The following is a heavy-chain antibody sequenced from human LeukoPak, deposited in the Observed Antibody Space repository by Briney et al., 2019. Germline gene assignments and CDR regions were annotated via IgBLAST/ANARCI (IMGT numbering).Heavy chain of an antibody. J-gene: IGHJ4*02. CDR1: GFTLSSYS. Sequence: GRSLRLSCAASGFTLSSYSMNWVRQAPGKWLEWVAVISYDGSKIYYADSVKGRFTISRDNSKHTLNLQMNSLRVEDTAIYYCAKDYGDWSFLADYWGQGTLVTVSS. V-gene: IGHV3-30*18. CDR2: ISYDGSKI. D-gene: IGHD4-17*01. CDR3: AKDYGDWSFLADY.